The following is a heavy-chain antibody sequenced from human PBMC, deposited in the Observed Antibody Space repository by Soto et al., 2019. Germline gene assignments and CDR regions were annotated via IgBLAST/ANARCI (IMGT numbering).Heavy chain of an antibody. CDR1: GGTFGSYA. Sequence: QVQLVQSGAEVKKPGSSVKVSCKASGGTFGSYAISWVRQAPGQGLEWMGGIIPIPGTANYAQKFQGRVTMAADESTSTAYMELVSMRSEDTAVYYCARSQGSSTSLEIYYYYYYGMDVWGQGTTVTVSS. V-gene: IGHV1-69*01. J-gene: IGHJ6*02. CDR3: ARSQGSSTSLEIYYYYYYGMDV. D-gene: IGHD2-2*01. CDR2: IIPIPGTA.